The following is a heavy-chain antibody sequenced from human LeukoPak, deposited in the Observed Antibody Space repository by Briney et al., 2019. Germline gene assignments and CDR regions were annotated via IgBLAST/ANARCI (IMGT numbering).Heavy chain of an antibody. CDR2: ISYDGSNK. D-gene: IGHD6-19*01. Sequence: GGSLRLSCAASGFTFSSYAMHWVRQAPGKGLEWVAVISYDGSNKYYADSVKGRFTISRDNSKNTLYLQMNSLRAEDTAVYYCARGGGQWQALIGGMDVWGQGTTVTVSS. J-gene: IGHJ6*02. V-gene: IGHV3-30-3*01. CDR3: ARGGGQWQALIGGMDV. CDR1: GFTFSSYA.